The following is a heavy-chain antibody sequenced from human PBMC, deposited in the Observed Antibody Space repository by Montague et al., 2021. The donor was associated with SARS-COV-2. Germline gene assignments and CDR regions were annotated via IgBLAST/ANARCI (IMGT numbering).Heavy chain of an antibody. CDR3: ARGARQGYGFRLGSFDY. CDR1: GGSFSGHY. CDR2: INHSGST. V-gene: IGHV4-34*01. D-gene: IGHD3-10*01. J-gene: IGHJ4*02. Sequence: SETLSLTCAVYGGSFSGHYCNWIRQPPGKGLELIGEINHSGSTNNNPSLKSRVTMSVDTSKNQFSLKLSSVTAADTAVYYCARGARQGYGFRLGSFDYWGQGTLVTVSS.